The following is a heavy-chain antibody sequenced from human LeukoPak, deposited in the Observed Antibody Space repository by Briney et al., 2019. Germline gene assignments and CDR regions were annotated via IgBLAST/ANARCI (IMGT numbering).Heavy chain of an antibody. J-gene: IGHJ2*01. D-gene: IGHD5-12*01. Sequence: GGSLRLSCAASGFTFSDYYMIWIRQAPGKGLEWLSYISSSGSTIYDADSVKGRFTISRDNVKNSLYLQMNSLRAEDTAVYYCGRLALTPWYFDLWGRGTLVTVSS. CDR2: ISSSGSTI. V-gene: IGHV3-11*01. CDR3: GRLALTPWYFDL. CDR1: GFTFSDYY.